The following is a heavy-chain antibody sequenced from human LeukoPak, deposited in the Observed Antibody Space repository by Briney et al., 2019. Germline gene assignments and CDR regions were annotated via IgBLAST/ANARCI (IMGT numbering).Heavy chain of an antibody. J-gene: IGHJ4*02. Sequence: GGSLRLSCAASGFTFSSYAMSWVRQAPGKGLEWVPDISGSGAATYYADSVKGRFTISRDNSKNTLYLQMNSLRAEDTAVYYCAKGGYSSSWSYYFDYWGQGTLVTVSS. CDR2: ISGSGAAT. V-gene: IGHV3-23*01. CDR3: AKGGYSSSWSYYFDY. D-gene: IGHD6-13*01. CDR1: GFTFSSYA.